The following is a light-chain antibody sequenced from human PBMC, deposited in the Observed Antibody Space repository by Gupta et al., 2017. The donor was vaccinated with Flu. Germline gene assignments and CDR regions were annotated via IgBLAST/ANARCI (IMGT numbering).Light chain of an antibody. Sequence: EIVLTQSPATLSLSPGERATLSCRASQSVSSYLAWYQQKPGQAPRLLIYDASNRDTGIPARFSGSGAGTDFTLTISSREAEDFAIYYWQQRSNWITFGGGTKVEIK. V-gene: IGKV3-11*01. CDR3: QQRSNWIT. CDR2: DAS. J-gene: IGKJ4*01. CDR1: QSVSSY.